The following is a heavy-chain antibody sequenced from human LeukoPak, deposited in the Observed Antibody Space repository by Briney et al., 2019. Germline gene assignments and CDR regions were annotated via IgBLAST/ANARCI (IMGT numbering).Heavy chain of an antibody. CDR2: MNQDGSEK. D-gene: IGHD3-16*01. CDR1: GFTFSDSW. V-gene: IGHV3-7*01. J-gene: IGHJ6*02. CDR3: ATYTHWVAGDV. Sequence: QSGGSLRLSCAASGFTFSDSWMSWVRQAPGKGLEWVANMNQDGSEKDYVDSVKGRSTISRDNARNSLYLQMGSLRAEDTAVYYCATYTHWVAGDVWGQGTTVTVSS.